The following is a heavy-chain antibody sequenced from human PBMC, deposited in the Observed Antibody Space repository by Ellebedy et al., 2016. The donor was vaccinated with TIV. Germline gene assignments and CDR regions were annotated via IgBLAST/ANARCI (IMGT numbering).Heavy chain of an antibody. Sequence: PGGSLRLSCAASGFTFSNFGMHWVRQAPGKGLEWISYINAGGERIYYADSVKGRFTISRDNARNILYLHMNSLRDEDTAVYYCASRAASWYSDNNWFDPWGQGSPVTVSS. J-gene: IGHJ5*02. CDR1: GFTFSNFG. D-gene: IGHD6-13*01. CDR3: ASRAASWYSDNNWFDP. CDR2: INAGGERI. V-gene: IGHV3-48*02.